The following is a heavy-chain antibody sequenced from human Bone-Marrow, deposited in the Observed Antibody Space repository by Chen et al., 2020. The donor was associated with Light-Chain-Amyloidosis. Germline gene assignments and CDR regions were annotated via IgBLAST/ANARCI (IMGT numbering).Heavy chain of an antibody. J-gene: IGHJ3*02. CDR2: IWYDGSNK. CDR1: GFTFSSYG. V-gene: IGHV3-33*01. D-gene: IGHD3-3*01. Sequence: QVQLVESGGGVVQPGRSLRLSCAASGFTFSSYGMHWVRQAPGKGLEWMAVIWYDGSNKYYADYVKGRFTISRDNSKNTLYLQMNSLRAEDTAVYYCARDRVVRFLGPGFDIWGQGTMVTVSS. CDR3: ARDRVVRFLGPGFDI.